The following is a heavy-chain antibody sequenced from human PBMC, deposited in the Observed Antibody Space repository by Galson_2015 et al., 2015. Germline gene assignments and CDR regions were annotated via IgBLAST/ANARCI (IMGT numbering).Heavy chain of an antibody. J-gene: IGHJ4*02. CDR2: INPSGGST. D-gene: IGHD6-19*01. CDR1: GYTFTTYY. Sequence: SVKVSCKASGYTFTTYYIHWVRQAPGQGLEWMGIINPSGGSTSYAQRFQGRVTMTRDTSTSTVYMELSSLRSEDTAVYYCARDVAAVAGTNWYFRGVSDYWGQGTLVTVSS. V-gene: IGHV1-46*01. CDR3: ARDVAAVAGTNWYFRGVSDY.